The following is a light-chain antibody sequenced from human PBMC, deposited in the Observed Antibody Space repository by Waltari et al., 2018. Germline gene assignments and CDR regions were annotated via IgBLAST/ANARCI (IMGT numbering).Light chain of an antibody. V-gene: IGKV3-20*01. J-gene: IGKJ1*01. CDR3: QKYGTLPAT. Sequence: EIVLTQSPGTLSLSPGERATLPFRASQSVSRWLAWYQQKPGQPPRLLIYGASSRANGIPDRFSGSGSGTDFSLTISRLEPEDSAVYYCQKYGTLPATFGQGTKVEVK. CDR1: QSVSRW. CDR2: GAS.